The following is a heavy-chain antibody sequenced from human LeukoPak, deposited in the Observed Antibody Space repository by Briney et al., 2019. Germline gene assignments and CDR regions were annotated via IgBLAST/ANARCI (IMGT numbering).Heavy chain of an antibody. V-gene: IGHV4-61*01. CDR2: IYYSGST. J-gene: IGHJ4*02. CDR1: GDSISSGTYY. Sequence: SETLSLTCTVSGDSISSGTYYWSWIRQPPGKGLEWIGYIYYSGSTNYNPSLKSRVTISADTSKNQFSLKLSSVTAADTAVYYCARDGDYWGQGTLVTVSS. CDR3: ARDGDY.